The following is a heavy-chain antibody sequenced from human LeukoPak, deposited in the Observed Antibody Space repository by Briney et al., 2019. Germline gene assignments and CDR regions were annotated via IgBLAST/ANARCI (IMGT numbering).Heavy chain of an antibody. Sequence: SETLSLTCAVYGGAFSGYYWSWIRQPPGKGLEWIGEINHSGSTNYNPSLKSRVTISVDTSKNQFSLKLGSVTAADTAVYYCASASDSSGYFFDYWGQGTLVTVSS. V-gene: IGHV4-34*01. CDR3: ASASDSSGYFFDY. J-gene: IGHJ4*02. CDR2: INHSGST. D-gene: IGHD3-22*01. CDR1: GGAFSGYY.